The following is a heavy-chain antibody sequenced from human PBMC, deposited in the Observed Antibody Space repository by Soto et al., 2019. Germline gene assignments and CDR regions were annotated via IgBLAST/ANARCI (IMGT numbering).Heavy chain of an antibody. Sequence: QVQLVQSGAEVKKPGASVKVSCKASGYTFTSYDINWVRQATGQGLEWMGWMNPNSGNTGYAQKFQGRVTMTRNTSISTAYMELCSLRSEDTAVYYCARGGGWIFGYYYYGMDVWGQGTTVTDSS. J-gene: IGHJ6*02. CDR3: ARGGGWIFGYYYYGMDV. CDR2: MNPNSGNT. D-gene: IGHD6-19*01. CDR1: GYTFTSYD. V-gene: IGHV1-8*01.